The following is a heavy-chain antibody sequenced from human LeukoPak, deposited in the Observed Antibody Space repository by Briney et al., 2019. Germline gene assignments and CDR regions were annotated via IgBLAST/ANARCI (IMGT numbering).Heavy chain of an antibody. CDR1: GFTFSSYA. CDR3: AKVDSSLNGDRLYFDY. J-gene: IGHJ4*02. D-gene: IGHD3-10*01. CDR2: IRGSGADT. V-gene: IGHV3-23*01. Sequence: QPGGSLRLSCAASGFTFSSYAMTWVRQAPGKGPEWVSSIRGSGADTYYADSVKGRFTISRDNSKNSLYLQINSLRVDDTAIYYCAKVDSSLNGDRLYFDYWGQGTLVTVSS.